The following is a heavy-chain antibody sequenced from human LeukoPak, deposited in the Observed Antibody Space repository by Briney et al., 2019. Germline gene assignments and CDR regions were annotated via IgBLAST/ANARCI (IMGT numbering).Heavy chain of an antibody. Sequence: SETLSLTCTVSGGSISSYYWSWIRQPPGKGLEWIGYIYYSGSTNYNPSLKSRVTISVDTSKNQFSLKLSSVTAADTAVYYCARVHSSSWYPKGAWFDPWGQGTLVTVSS. D-gene: IGHD6-13*01. CDR2: IYYSGST. CDR3: ARVHSSSWYPKGAWFDP. J-gene: IGHJ5*02. CDR1: GGSISSYY. V-gene: IGHV4-59*08.